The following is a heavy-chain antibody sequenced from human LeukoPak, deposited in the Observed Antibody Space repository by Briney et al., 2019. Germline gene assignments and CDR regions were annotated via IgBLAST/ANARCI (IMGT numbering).Heavy chain of an antibody. V-gene: IGHV4-59*13. D-gene: IGHD5/OR15-5a*01. CDR1: GGSISSFY. J-gene: IGHJ3*02. Sequence: PSETLSLTCSVSGGSISSFYWSWIRQPPGKGLEYIGYISYSETTSYNPSLKSRVTISVDTSKNQFSLKLTSVTAADTAVYYCARDKGLPQAFDIWGQGTMVTVSS. CDR3: ARDKGLPQAFDI. CDR2: ISYSETT.